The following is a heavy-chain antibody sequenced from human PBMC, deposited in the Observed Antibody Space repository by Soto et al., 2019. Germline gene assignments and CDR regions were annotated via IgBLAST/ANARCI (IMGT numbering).Heavy chain of an antibody. CDR1: GFTFGAYY. D-gene: IGHD2-21*02. CDR3: ARANRPPGILYYFDY. J-gene: IGHJ4*02. V-gene: IGHV3-11*04. Sequence: GGSLRLSCVASGFTFGAYYMTWIRQAPGKGLEWVAYIASNGSNKYHADSVKGRFTISRDNAKNTLYLQMNSLRAEDTAVYYCARANRPPGILYYFDYWGQGTLVTVSS. CDR2: IASNGSNK.